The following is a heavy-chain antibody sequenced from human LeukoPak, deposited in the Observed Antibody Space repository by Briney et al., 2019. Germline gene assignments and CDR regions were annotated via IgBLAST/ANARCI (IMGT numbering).Heavy chain of an antibody. CDR2: IYYSGST. D-gene: IGHD5-18*01. Sequence: PSETLSLTCTVSGASISGYYWGWIRQSPGKGLEWIGYIYYSGSTNYNPSLKSRVTISVDTSKNQFSLKLSSVTAADTAVYYCAGDGGYRYCYFDYWGQGTLVTVSS. V-gene: IGHV4-59*01. CDR1: GASISGYY. CDR3: AGDGGYRYCYFDY. J-gene: IGHJ4*02.